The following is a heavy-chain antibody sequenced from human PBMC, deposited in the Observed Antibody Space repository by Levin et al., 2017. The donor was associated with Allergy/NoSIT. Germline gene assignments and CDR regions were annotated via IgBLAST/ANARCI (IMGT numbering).Heavy chain of an antibody. CDR3: ARALDSSGWYFDRAFDI. CDR1: GGTFSSYA. CDR2: IIPIFGTA. J-gene: IGHJ3*02. V-gene: IGHV1-69*06. Sequence: SVKVSCKASGGTFSSYAISWVRQAPGQGLEWMGGIIPIFGTANYAQKFQGRVTITADKSTSTAYMELSSLRSEDTAVYYCARALDSSGWYFDRAFDIWGQGTMVTVSS. D-gene: IGHD6-19*01.